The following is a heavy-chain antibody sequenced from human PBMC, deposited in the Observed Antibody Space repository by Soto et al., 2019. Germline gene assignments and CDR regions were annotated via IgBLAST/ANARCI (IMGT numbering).Heavy chain of an antibody. Sequence: EVQLVQSGAEVKKSGESLKISCKGFGSTFTHFWIGWVRQRPGKGLEWMGIIYPADSDTKYSPSFQGRVTMSADESISTVYLQWRRLKASDTAMYYCARQSGSYGDGGGVRFDSWGQGTLVTVSS. CDR1: GSTFTHFW. D-gene: IGHD2-21*01. CDR2: IYPADSDT. CDR3: ARQSGSYGDGGGVRFDS. J-gene: IGHJ5*01. V-gene: IGHV5-51*01.